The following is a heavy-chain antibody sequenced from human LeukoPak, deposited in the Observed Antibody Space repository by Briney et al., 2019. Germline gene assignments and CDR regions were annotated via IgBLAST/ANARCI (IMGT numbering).Heavy chain of an antibody. CDR3: ARDIAAAAYFDY. D-gene: IGHD6-13*01. J-gene: IGHJ4*02. CDR2: IYYSGST. Sequence: SETLSLTCTVSGDSISSYYWSWIRQPPGKGLEWIGYIYYSGSTNYNPSLKSRVTISVDTSKNQFSLKLSSVTAADTAVYYCARDIAAAAYFDYWGQGTLVTVSS. V-gene: IGHV4-59*12. CDR1: GDSISSYY.